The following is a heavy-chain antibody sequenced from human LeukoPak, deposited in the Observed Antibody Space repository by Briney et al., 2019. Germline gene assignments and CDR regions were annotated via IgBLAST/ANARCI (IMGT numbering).Heavy chain of an antibody. Sequence: PSGTLSLTCAVYGGSFSGYYWSWVRQPPGKGLERIWEINLRGSPNCNPSLKSRVTISVDTSRTQFSLKLSSVTAADTAVYYCARGLRIWYQYLDYWGQGTLVTVSS. CDR3: ARGLRIWYQYLDY. CDR2: INLRGSP. V-gene: IGHV4-34*01. CDR1: GGSFSGYY. D-gene: IGHD6-13*01. J-gene: IGHJ4*02.